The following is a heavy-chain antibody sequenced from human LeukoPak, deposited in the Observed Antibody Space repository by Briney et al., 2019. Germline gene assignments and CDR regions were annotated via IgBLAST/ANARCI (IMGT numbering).Heavy chain of an antibody. CDR3: ARGSRVTTRLDAFDI. Sequence: GGSLRLSCAASGFTFNNYNMNWVRQAPGKGLEWVSSISSSSDYIYYADSVKGRFTISRDNAKNSLYLQMNSLRAEDTAVYYCARGSRVTTRLDAFDIWGQGTMVTVSS. J-gene: IGHJ3*02. CDR1: GFTFNNYN. D-gene: IGHD4-17*01. V-gene: IGHV3-21*04. CDR2: ISSSSDYI.